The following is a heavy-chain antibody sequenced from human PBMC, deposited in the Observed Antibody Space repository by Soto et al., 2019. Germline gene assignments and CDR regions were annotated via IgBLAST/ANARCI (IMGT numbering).Heavy chain of an antibody. CDR2: ISGSGTRT. Sequence: GGSLRLSCAASGFIFNNYAMSWVRQAPGKGLEWVSTISGSGTRTYYADSVKGRFTISRDNSKNTLYLQMDSLRAEDTAVYYCAKPSGLAAAGSAFDYWGQGTLVTVSS. CDR1: GFIFNNYA. V-gene: IGHV3-23*01. J-gene: IGHJ4*02. CDR3: AKPSGLAAAGSAFDY. D-gene: IGHD6-13*01.